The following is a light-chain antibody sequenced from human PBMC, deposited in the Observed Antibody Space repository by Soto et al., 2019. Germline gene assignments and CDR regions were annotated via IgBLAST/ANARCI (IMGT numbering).Light chain of an antibody. J-gene: IGKJ2*01. CDR2: GAF. V-gene: IGKV3-20*01. CDR1: QSITSNY. Sequence: EIVLTQSPGTLSLSPGERATLSCRASQSITSNYLAWYQQKPGQPPRLLIYGAFNRATGIPDRFSGSGSGADFTLTISRLEPEDFAVYYCQSVDTSPLYTFGQGTKLDI. CDR3: QSVDTSPLYT.